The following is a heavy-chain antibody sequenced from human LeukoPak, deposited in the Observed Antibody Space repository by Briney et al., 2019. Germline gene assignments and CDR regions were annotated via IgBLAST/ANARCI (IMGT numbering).Heavy chain of an antibody. CDR2: ISSRSSDI. V-gene: IGHV3-21*01. J-gene: IGHJ4*02. Sequence: GRSLRLSCAASGFTFNIYTMNWVRQAPGKGLEWVSSISSRSSDIHYADSVKGRFTISRDNAKNSLYLQMNSLRAGDTAVYYCASGDYYGSGSSPSFDYWGQGTLVTVSS. CDR3: ASGDYYGSGSSPSFDY. CDR1: GFTFNIYT. D-gene: IGHD3-10*01.